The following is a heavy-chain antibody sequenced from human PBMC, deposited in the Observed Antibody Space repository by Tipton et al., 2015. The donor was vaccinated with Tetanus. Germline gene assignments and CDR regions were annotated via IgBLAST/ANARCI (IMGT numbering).Heavy chain of an antibody. D-gene: IGHD4-17*01. CDR3: ASSTVTR. CDR2: ISTTGNTI. V-gene: IGHV3-48*01. J-gene: IGHJ4*02. Sequence: SLRLSCAASGSTFSYYGMHWVRQAPGKGLEWISYISTTGNTIYYADSVKGRFTISRDNGKNLLYLQMSRLRREDTAVYYCASSTVTRWGPGTLVTVSS. CDR1: GSTFSYYG.